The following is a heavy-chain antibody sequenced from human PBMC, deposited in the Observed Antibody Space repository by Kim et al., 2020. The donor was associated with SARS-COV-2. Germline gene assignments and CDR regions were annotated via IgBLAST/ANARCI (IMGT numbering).Heavy chain of an antibody. V-gene: IGHV3-33*01. D-gene: IGHD2-2*01. Sequence: GGSLRLSCAASGFTFSSYGMHWVRQAPGKGLEWVAVIWYDGSNKYYADSVKGRFTISRDNSKNTLYLQMNSLRAEETAVYYCAREGRLNCSSTSCYGLHYNSYGVDVWGQGTTVTVSS. CDR3: AREGRLNCSSTSCYGLHYNSYGVDV. J-gene: IGHJ6*02. CDR2: IWYDGSNK. CDR1: GFTFSSYG.